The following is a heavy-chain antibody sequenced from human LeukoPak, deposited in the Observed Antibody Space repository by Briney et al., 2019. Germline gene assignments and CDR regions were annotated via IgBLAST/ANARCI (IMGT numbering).Heavy chain of an antibody. D-gene: IGHD4-17*01. CDR2: INPSGGST. Sequence: ASVKVSCKASGYTFTSYYMHWVRQAPGQGLEWMGIINPSGGSTSYAQKFQGRVTMTRDTSTSTVYMELSSLRSEDTAVYYCARDRTIHTATTSSYYYMDVWGKGTTVTVSS. V-gene: IGHV1-46*01. CDR3: ARDRTIHTATTSSYYYMDV. J-gene: IGHJ6*03. CDR1: GYTFTSYY.